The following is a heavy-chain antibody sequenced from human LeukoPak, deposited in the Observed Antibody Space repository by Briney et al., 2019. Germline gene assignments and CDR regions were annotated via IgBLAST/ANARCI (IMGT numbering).Heavy chain of an antibody. CDR1: GFTFSSYA. V-gene: IGHV3-23*01. D-gene: IGHD3-16*01. J-gene: IGHJ5*02. CDR2: ISGSGGST. CDR3: AKGSYDYVWGSGFDP. Sequence: GGSLRLSCAASGFTFSSYAMSWVRQAPGKGLEWVSAISGSGGSTYYADSVKGRFTISRDNSKNTLYLQMNSLRAEDTAVYYCAKGSYDYVWGSGFDPWGQGTLVTVSS.